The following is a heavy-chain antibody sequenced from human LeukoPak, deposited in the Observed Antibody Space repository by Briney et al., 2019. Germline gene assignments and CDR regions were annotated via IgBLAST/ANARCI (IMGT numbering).Heavy chain of an antibody. Sequence: GESLQISCKGSGYGFSTYWIGWVRQMPGKGLEWMGIILPGDSDTRYSPSFEGQVTISADKSVSAAYVQWSTLKASDTAIYYCARARRGSDAFDMWGQGTMVTVSS. CDR3: ARARRGSDAFDM. D-gene: IGHD1-26*01. CDR2: ILPGDSDT. CDR1: GYGFSTYW. V-gene: IGHV5-51*01. J-gene: IGHJ3*02.